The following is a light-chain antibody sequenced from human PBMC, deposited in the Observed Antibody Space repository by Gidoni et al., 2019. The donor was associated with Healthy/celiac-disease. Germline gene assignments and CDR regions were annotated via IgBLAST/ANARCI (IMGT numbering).Light chain of an antibody. J-gene: IGKJ2*01. CDR3: QQYYSTPMYT. CDR1: QGISNS. V-gene: IGKV1-NL1*01. CDR2: AAS. Sequence: DIQMTQSPSSLPAYVLDRVTITCRASQGISNSLAWYQQKPGKAPKLLLYAASRLESGVPSRFSGSGSGTDYTLTISSLQPEDFATYYCQQYYSTPMYTFGQGTKLEIK.